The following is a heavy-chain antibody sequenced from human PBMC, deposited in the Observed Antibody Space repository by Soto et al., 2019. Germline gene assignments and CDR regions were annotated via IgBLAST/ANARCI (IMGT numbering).Heavy chain of an antibody. CDR3: AKDKATGTIYYYYGMDV. D-gene: IGHD1-1*01. Sequence: PGGPLRLSCAASGFTFSSYGMHWVRQAPGKGLEWVAVISYDGSNKYYADSVKGRFTISRDNSKNTLYLQMNSLRAEDTAVYYCAKDKATGTIYYYYGMDVWGQGTTVTSP. V-gene: IGHV3-30*18. J-gene: IGHJ6*02. CDR2: ISYDGSNK. CDR1: GFTFSSYG.